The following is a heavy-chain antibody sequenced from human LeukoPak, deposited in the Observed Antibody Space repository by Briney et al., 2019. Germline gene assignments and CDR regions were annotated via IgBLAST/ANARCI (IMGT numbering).Heavy chain of an antibody. D-gene: IGHD6-25*01. CDR3: ARDSISLASGSPVYYFDY. J-gene: IGHJ4*02. V-gene: IGHV4-30-2*01. Sequence: SETLSLTCTVSGGSISTGTYYWSWVRQPPGKGLEWLGYIYHTSNTYYNPSLKSRVTISVDTSKNQFSLKLTSVTAADTAVYYCARDSISLASGSPVYYFDYWGQGTLVTVSS. CDR2: IYHTSNT. CDR1: GGSISTGTYY.